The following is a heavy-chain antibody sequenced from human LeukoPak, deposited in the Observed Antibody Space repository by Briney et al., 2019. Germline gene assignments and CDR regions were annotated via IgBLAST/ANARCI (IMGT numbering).Heavy chain of an antibody. CDR3: ARDRMVAPPFPLMDV. V-gene: IGHV1-69*13. Sequence: ASVKVSCKASGYPFSAHFLNWVRQAPGQGLEWMGGIIPIFGTANYAQKFQGRVTITADESTSTAYMELSSLRSEDTAVYYCARDRMVAPPFPLMDVWGQGTTVTVSS. J-gene: IGHJ6*02. CDR1: GYPFSAHF. CDR2: IIPIFGTA. D-gene: IGHD2-8*01.